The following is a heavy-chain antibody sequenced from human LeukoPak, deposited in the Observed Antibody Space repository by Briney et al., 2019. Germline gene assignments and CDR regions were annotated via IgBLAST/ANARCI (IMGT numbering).Heavy chain of an antibody. V-gene: IGHV3-66*02. CDR1: GFTVSSNY. CDR2: IYSGGST. J-gene: IGHJ4*02. D-gene: IGHD6-6*01. CDR3: ARESGGSSLAFDY. Sequence: SGGSLRLSCAASGFTVSSNYMSWVRQAPGKGLEWVSVIYSGGSTYYADSVKGRFIISRDNSTSTLYLQMNSMRAEDRAVYYCARESGGSSLAFDYWGQGTLVSVSS.